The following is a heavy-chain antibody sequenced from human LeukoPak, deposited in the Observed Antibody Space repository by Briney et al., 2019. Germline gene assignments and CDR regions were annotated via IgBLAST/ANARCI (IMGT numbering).Heavy chain of an antibody. V-gene: IGHV6-1*01. D-gene: IGHD5-12*01. Sequence: SQTLSLTCAISGDSVSSNSAAWNWIRQSPSRGLEWLGRTYYRSKWYNDYAVSVKSRITINPDTSKNQFSLQLNSVTPEDTAVYYCARDLGLPPYYYYYGMDVWGQGTTVTVSS. CDR1: GDSVSSNSAA. CDR2: TYYRSKWYN. J-gene: IGHJ6*02. CDR3: ARDLGLPPYYYYYGMDV.